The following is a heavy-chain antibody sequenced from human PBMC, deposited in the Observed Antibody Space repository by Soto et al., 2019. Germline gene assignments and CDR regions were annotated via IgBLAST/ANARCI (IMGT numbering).Heavy chain of an antibody. CDR3: ARSTVYAGEPVDHYWYFDL. Sequence: QVQLVQSGAEVKKPGSSVKVSCKASGGTFSSYAISWVRQAPGQGLEWMGGIIPIFGTANYAQKFQGRVTITADESTSTANMELSSLRSEDTAVYYCARSTVYAGEPVDHYWYFDLWGRGTLVTVSS. J-gene: IGHJ2*01. V-gene: IGHV1-69*12. CDR1: GGTFSSYA. D-gene: IGHD2-8*01. CDR2: IIPIFGTA.